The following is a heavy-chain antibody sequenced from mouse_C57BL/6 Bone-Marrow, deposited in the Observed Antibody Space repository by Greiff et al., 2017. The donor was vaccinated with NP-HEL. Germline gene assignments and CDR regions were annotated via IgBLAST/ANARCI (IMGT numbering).Heavy chain of an antibody. Sequence: EVKLMESGAELVRPGASVKLSCTASGFNIKDDYMHWVKQRPEQGLEWIGWIDPENGDTEYASKFQGKATITADTSSNTAYLQLSSLTSEDTAVYYCTTNGYYRYWGQGTTLTVSS. V-gene: IGHV14-4*01. CDR3: TTNGYYRY. J-gene: IGHJ2*01. CDR1: GFNIKDDY. CDR2: IDPENGDT. D-gene: IGHD2-3*01.